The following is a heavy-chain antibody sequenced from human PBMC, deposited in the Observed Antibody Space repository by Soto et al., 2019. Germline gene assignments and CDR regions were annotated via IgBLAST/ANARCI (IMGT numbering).Heavy chain of an antibody. CDR1: GFTFSNAW. D-gene: IGHD5-18*01. V-gene: IGHV3-15*07. Sequence: EVQLVESGGGLVKPGGSLRLSCAASGFTFSNAWMNWVRQAPGKGLEWVGRIKSKTDGGTTDYAAPVKGRFTISRDDSKNTLYLQMNSLKTEDTAVYYCTTDGGGLHSYGYWYYGMDVWGQGTTVTVSS. CDR3: TTDGGGLHSYGYWYYGMDV. J-gene: IGHJ6*02. CDR2: IKSKTDGGTT.